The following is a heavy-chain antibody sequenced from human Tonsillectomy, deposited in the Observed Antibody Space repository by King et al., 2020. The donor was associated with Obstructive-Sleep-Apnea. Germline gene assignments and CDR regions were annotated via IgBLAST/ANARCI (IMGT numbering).Heavy chain of an antibody. D-gene: IGHD5-18*01. CDR1: GGSISSYY. CDR3: ARDRGYSYGYFDY. CDR2: IYYSGST. Sequence: VQLQESGPGLVKPSETLSLTCTVSGGSISSYYWSWIRQPPGKGLEWIGYIYYSGSTSYNPSLKIRVTISVDTSKNQFSLKLSSVTAADTAVYFCARDRGYSYGYFDYWGQGTLVTVSS. V-gene: IGHV4-59*01. J-gene: IGHJ4*02.